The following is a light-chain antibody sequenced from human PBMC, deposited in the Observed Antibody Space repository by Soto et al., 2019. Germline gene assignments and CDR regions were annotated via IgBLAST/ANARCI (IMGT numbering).Light chain of an antibody. J-gene: IGLJ1*01. Sequence: QSVLTQPPSTSGTPGQRVTISCSGSSSNIGGNTVTWYQQLPGAAPKLLIFSNSLRPSGIPDRFSGSKSGTSASLAISGLQSEDEAHYHCSSWDDLLNGYVFGTGTKVTVL. CDR3: SSWDDLLNGYV. V-gene: IGLV1-44*01. CDR1: SSNIGGNT. CDR2: SNS.